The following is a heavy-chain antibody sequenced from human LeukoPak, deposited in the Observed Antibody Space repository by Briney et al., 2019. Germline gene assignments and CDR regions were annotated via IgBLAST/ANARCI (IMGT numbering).Heavy chain of an antibody. V-gene: IGHV4-59*01. D-gene: IGHD3-22*01. J-gene: IGHJ3*02. CDR1: GGSISSYY. CDR2: IYYSGST. CDR3: AREDSSGYYAI. Sequence: PSETLSLTCTVSGGSISSYYWSWIRQPPGKGLEWIGYIYYSGSTNYNPSLKSRVTISVDTSKNQFSLKLSSVTAADTAVYYCAREDSSGYYAIWGQGTMVTVSS.